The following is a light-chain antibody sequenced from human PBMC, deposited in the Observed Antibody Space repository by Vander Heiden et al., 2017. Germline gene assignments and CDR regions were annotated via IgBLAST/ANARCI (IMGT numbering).Light chain of an antibody. V-gene: IGKV1D-12*01. CDR1: QTLSSR. CDR3: QQAYSFPPT. J-gene: IGKJ4*01. Sequence: DIQLTQSPSSVSASVGDTVTIACRASQTLSSRVAWYQLRPGEAPKFLIYGTSILERGVPARFSGSGSGTHFSLTINNLQPEDFAIYYCQQAYSFPPTFGGGTKVEIK. CDR2: GTS.